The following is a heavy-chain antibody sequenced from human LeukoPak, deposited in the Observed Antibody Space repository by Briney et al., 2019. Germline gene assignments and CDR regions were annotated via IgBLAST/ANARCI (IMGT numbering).Heavy chain of an antibody. CDR2: IYHSGGT. Sequence: SETLSLTCTVSGSSISSGYFWGWIRQPPEKGLEWIGSIYHSGGTYYNPSLKSRVTISVDTSKNQFSLKLSSVTAADTAVYYCARENMVRGVIYYYYMDVWGKGTTVTVSS. V-gene: IGHV4-38-2*02. CDR1: GSSISSGYF. J-gene: IGHJ6*03. CDR3: ARENMVRGVIYYYYMDV. D-gene: IGHD3-10*01.